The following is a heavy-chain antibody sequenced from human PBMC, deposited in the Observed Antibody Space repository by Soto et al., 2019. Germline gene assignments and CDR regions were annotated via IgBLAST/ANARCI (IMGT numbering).Heavy chain of an antibody. D-gene: IGHD2-2*01. CDR1: GFTFSNFA. CDR3: AKDTSSSPYPMAV. V-gene: IGHV3-23*01. Sequence: EVQILESGGGSVQPGGSLRLSCAASGFTFSNFAMSWVRHAPGKGLEWVSEITGSTGTTYYADSVRGRFIISRDNSKNTLHLQMNSLRAEDTAVYYCAKDTSSSPYPMAVWGKGTTVTVSS. J-gene: IGHJ6*03. CDR2: ITGSTGTT.